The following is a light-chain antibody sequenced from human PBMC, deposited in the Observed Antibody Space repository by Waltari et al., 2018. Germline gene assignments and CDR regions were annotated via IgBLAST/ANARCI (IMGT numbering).Light chain of an antibody. CDR2: EVT. V-gene: IGLV2-14*03. J-gene: IGLJ1*01. CDR3: SSYTRTTTLYV. CDR1: SSDVGSYNY. Sequence: QSALTQPASVSGSPGQSITISCTGTSSDVGSYNYVSWYQQHPGKAPKLLIFEVTDRPSGVSNRFSGSKSGNTASLTISGLQAEDDADDYCSSYTRTTTLYVFGTGTKVTVL.